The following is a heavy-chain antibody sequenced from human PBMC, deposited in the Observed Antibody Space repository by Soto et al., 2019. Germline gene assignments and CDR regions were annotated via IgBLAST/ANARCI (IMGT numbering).Heavy chain of an antibody. J-gene: IGHJ6*02. CDR1: GGSVSDYY. CDR3: ARGLQRRFGGYKGLGYHGMDV. Sequence: SETLSLTCAVNGGSVSDYYWSWVRQPPGKGLEWIGEISHSGSTSYNPSLKSRVTISIDTSKNQFSLKLSSVSAADTAMYYCARGLQRRFGGYKGLGYHGMDVWGQGTTVTVSS. CDR2: ISHSGST. D-gene: IGHD5-12*01. V-gene: IGHV4-34*01.